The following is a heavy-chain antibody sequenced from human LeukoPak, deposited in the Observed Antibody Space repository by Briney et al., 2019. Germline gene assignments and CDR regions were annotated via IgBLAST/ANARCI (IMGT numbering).Heavy chain of an antibody. CDR1: GGSISSYY. D-gene: IGHD6-6*01. CDR3: ATQSSSYNWFDP. CDR2: IYTSGST. V-gene: IGHV4-4*07. J-gene: IGHJ5*02. Sequence: SSETLSLTCTVSGGSISSYYWSWIRQPAGKGLEWIGRIYTSGSTNYNPSLKSRVTISVDTSKNQFSLKLSSVTAADTAVYYCATQSSSYNWFDPWGQGTLVTVSS.